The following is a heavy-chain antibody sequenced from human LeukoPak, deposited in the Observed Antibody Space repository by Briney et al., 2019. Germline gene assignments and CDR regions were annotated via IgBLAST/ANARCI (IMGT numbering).Heavy chain of an antibody. CDR1: GFTFSSYA. Sequence: GGSLRLSCAASGFTFSSYAMHWVRQAPGKGLEWVAVISYDGSNKYYADSVKGRYTISRDNSKTTLYLQMNSLRAEDTAVYYCALHPGAYGDYARVGWGQGTLVTVSS. D-gene: IGHD4-17*01. J-gene: IGHJ4*02. CDR2: ISYDGSNK. V-gene: IGHV3-30-3*01. CDR3: ALHPGAYGDYARVG.